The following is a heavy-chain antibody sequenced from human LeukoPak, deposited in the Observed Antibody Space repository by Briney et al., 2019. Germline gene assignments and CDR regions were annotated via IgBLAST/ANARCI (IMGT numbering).Heavy chain of an antibody. CDR3: LRGDRRDY. CDR1: GFTFSSYW. CDR2: IKQDGSEK. J-gene: IGHJ4*02. V-gene: IGHV3-7*01. Sequence: GGSLRLSSAASGFTFSSYWMSRVRQAPGLGLEWVANIKQDGSEKDYVDSVKGRFTISRDNAKNSLYLQMNSLRAEDTTVYYCLRGDRRDYWGQGTLVTVSS.